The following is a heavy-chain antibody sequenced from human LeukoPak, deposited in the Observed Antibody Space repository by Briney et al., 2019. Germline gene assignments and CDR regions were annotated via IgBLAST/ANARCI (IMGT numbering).Heavy chain of an antibody. D-gene: IGHD4-4*01. CDR2: IYYSGST. Sequence: SETLSLTCAVYGGSFSGYYWSWIRQPPGKGLEWIGYIYYSGSTNYNPSLKSRVTISVDTSKNQFSLKLSSVTAADTAVYYCASQRYSTTVTYFDYWGQGTLVTVSS. CDR3: ASQRYSTTVTYFDY. CDR1: GGSFSGYY. V-gene: IGHV4-59*08. J-gene: IGHJ4*02.